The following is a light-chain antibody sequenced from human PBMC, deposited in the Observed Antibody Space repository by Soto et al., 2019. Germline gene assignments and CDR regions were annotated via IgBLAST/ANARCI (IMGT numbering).Light chain of an antibody. CDR3: QQYGSSPRT. CDR1: QSVSSN. CDR2: GAF. V-gene: IGKV3-20*01. J-gene: IGKJ1*01. Sequence: EIVMTQSPATLSVSPGERATLSYRASQSVSSNLAWYQQKPGQSPRLLIYGAFKRATGIPDRFSGSGSGTDFTLTISRMEPEDFAVYCCQQYGSSPRTFGQGTKGDIK.